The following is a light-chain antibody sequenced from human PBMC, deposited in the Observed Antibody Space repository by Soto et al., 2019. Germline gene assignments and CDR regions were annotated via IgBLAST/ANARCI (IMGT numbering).Light chain of an antibody. Sequence: HSVLTQPPSASGTPGQRVTISCSGSSSNIGSNTVNWYQQLPGTAPKLLIYNNNQRPSGVPDRFSGSRSGTSVSLAISGLQSEDEADYYCAAWDDSLNVMVFGGGTKLTVL. CDR1: SSNIGSNT. J-gene: IGLJ2*01. V-gene: IGLV1-44*01. CDR2: NNN. CDR3: AAWDDSLNVMV.